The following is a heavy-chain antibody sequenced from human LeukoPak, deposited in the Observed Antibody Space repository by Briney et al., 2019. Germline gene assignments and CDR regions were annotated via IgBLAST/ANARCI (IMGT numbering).Heavy chain of an antibody. J-gene: IGHJ6*03. CDR2: INHSGST. CDR3: ARGEWQWLGGYYYMDV. Sequence: SETLSLTCAVYGGSLSGYYWSWIRQPPGKGLEWIGEINHSGSTNYNPSLKSRVTLSVDTSKNQFSLKLSSVTAADTAVYYCARGEWQWLGGYYYMDVWGKGTTVTVSS. D-gene: IGHD6-19*01. CDR1: GGSLSGYY. V-gene: IGHV4-34*01.